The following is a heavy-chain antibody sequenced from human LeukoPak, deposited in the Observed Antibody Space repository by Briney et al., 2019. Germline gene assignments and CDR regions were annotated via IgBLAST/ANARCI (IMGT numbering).Heavy chain of an antibody. CDR2: ISASGGNT. V-gene: IGHV3-23*01. D-gene: IGHD3-10*01. CDR1: GSTFSNYA. Sequence: GGSLRLSCAASGSTFSNYAMSWVRQAPGKGLEWVAGISASGGNTFYADSVKGRFSISRENSKNTLYLQMNSLRGEDTAVYYCAKDGDTMIRGVIYYDCWGQGTLVSVSS. CDR3: AKDGDTMIRGVIYYDC. J-gene: IGHJ4*02.